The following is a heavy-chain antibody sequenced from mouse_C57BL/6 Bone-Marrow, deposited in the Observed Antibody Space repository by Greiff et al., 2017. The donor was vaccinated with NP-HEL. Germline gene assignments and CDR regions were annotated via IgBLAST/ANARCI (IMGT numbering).Heavy chain of an antibody. Sequence: EVQLQQSGPELVKPGDSVKISCKASGYSFTGYFMNWVMQSHGKSLEWIGRINPYNGDTFYNQKFKGKATLTVDKSSSTAHMELRSLTSEDSAVYYCARFSYYYGSSYPDYWGQGTTLTVSS. J-gene: IGHJ2*01. CDR1: GYSFTGYF. CDR2: INPYNGDT. CDR3: ARFSYYYGSSYPDY. V-gene: IGHV1-20*01. D-gene: IGHD1-1*01.